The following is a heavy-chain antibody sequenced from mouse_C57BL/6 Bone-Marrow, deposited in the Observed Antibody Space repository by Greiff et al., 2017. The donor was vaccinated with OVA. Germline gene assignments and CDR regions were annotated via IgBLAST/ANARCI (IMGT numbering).Heavy chain of an antibody. J-gene: IGHJ4*01. D-gene: IGHD2-4*01. CDR1: GFNIKDDY. CDR2: LDPENGDT. V-gene: IGHV14-4*01. Sequence: EVQLQQSGAELVRPGASVKLSCTASGFNIKDDYMHWVKQRPEQGLEWIGWLDPENGDTEYASKFQGKATITADTSSNTAYLQLSSLTSEDTAVYYCTTDDYDEGYAMDYWGQGTSVTVSS. CDR3: TTDDYDEGYAMDY.